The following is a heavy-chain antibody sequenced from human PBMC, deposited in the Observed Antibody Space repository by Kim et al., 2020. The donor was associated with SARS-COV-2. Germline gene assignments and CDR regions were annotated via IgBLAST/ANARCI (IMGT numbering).Heavy chain of an antibody. J-gene: IGHJ5*02. CDR2: IRSKAYGGTT. CDR3: TRGGGYSYGRNWFDP. CDR1: GFTFGDYA. Sequence: GGSLRLSCTASGFTFGDYAMSWVRQAPGKGLEWVGFIRSKAYGGTTEYAASVKGRFTISRDDSKSIAYLQMNSLKTEDTAVYYCTRGGGYSYGRNWFDPWGQGTLVTVSS. D-gene: IGHD5-18*01. V-gene: IGHV3-49*04.